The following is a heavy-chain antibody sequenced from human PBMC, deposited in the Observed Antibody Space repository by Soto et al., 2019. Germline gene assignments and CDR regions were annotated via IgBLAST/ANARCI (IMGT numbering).Heavy chain of an antibody. CDR3: AKNQERELPRVIDF. J-gene: IGHJ4*02. CDR2: MSGSSSTT. Sequence: GGSLRLSCATSGLTFSNYAMSWVRQAPGGGLEWVSSMSGSSSTTYYADSVRGRFTISRDRSKNTLYLQMSSMRAEDTALYYCAKNQERELPRVIDFWGQGTLVTVSS. CDR1: GLTFSNYA. V-gene: IGHV3-23*01. D-gene: IGHD1-7*01.